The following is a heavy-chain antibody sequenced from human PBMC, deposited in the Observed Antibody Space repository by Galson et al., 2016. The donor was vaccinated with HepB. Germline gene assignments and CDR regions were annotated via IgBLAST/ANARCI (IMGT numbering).Heavy chain of an antibody. V-gene: IGHV3-23*01. CDR1: GFTFSSYA. J-gene: IGHJ6*02. CDR3: AKDLGFVEWLFFDSYYYYGMDV. D-gene: IGHD3-3*01. CDR2: ISGSGGST. Sequence: SLRLSCAASGFTFSSYAMSWVRQAPGKGLEWVSAISGSGGSTYYADSVKGRFTISRDNSKNTLYLQMNSLRAEDTAVYYCAKDLGFVEWLFFDSYYYYGMDVWGQGTTVTVS.